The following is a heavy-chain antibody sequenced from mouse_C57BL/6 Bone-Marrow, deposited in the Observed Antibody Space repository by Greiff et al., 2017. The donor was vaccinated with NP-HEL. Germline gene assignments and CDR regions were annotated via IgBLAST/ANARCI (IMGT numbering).Heavy chain of an antibody. CDR3: ARDPFAY. CDR2: LYPGDGDT. CDR1: GYAFSSSW. Sequence: QVQLQQSGPELVKPGASVKISCKASGYAFSSSWMNWVKQRPGKGLEWIGRLYPGDGDTNYNGKFKGKATLTADKSSSTSYMQLSSLTSEDSAVYFCARDPFAYWGQGTLVTVSA. V-gene: IGHV1-82*01. J-gene: IGHJ3*01.